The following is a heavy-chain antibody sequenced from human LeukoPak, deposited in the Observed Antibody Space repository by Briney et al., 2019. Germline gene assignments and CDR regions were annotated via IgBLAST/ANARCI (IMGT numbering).Heavy chain of an antibody. J-gene: IGHJ4*02. V-gene: IGHV1-69*05. CDR3: ARDVQFYDSSGYYWVYFDY. D-gene: IGHD3-22*01. CDR2: IIPIFGTA. Sequence: GASVKVSCKASGYTFTSYGISWVRQAPGQGLEWMGGIIPIFGTANYAQKFQGRVTITTDESTSTAYMELSSLRSEDTAVYYCARDVQFYDSSGYYWVYFDYWGQGTLVTVSS. CDR1: GYTFTSYG.